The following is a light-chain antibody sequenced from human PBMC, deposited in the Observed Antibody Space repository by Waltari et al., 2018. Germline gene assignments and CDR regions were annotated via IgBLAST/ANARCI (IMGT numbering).Light chain of an antibody. CDR2: STN. CDR1: SGSVSTSYY. J-gene: IGLJ3*02. Sequence: QTVVTQETSFSVSPGGTVTLTCGLSSGSVSTSYYPSWYQQTPGQAPRTLIYSTNPRSSGVPDRFSGSILGNKAALTITGAQADDESDYYCVLYMGSGSWVFGGGTKLTVL. V-gene: IGLV8-61*01. CDR3: VLYMGSGSWV.